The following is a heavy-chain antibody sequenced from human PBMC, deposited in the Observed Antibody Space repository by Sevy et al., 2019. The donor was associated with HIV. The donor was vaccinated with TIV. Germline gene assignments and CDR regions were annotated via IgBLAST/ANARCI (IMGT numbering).Heavy chain of an antibody. D-gene: IGHD2-2*01. CDR3: ARDCSSASCLWGMDV. V-gene: IGHV3-7*03. CDR1: GFSFSNYW. CDR2: IKRDGSEK. J-gene: IGHJ6*02. Sequence: GGSLRLSCAASGFSFSNYWMSWVRQAPGKGLEWVANIKRDGSEKYYVASVKGRFTISRDNAKTSQFLQMNGLRGEDTAVYYCARDCSSASCLWGMDVWGQGTTVTVSS.